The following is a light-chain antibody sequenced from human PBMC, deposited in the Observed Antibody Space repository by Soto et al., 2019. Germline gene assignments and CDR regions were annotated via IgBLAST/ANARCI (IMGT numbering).Light chain of an antibody. Sequence: QSALTQPASVSGSPGQSITISWTGTSSDIGAYNYVSWFQQHPGKAPKLMIYDVRNRPSGVSNRFSGSKSGNTASLIISGLQAEDEADYYCCSYTTSSTYVFGTGTNLTVL. V-gene: IGLV2-14*01. CDR2: DVR. J-gene: IGLJ1*01. CDR3: CSYTTSSTYV. CDR1: SSDIGAYNY.